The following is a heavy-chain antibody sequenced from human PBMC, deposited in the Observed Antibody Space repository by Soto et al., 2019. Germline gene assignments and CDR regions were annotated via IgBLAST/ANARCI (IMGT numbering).Heavy chain of an antibody. J-gene: IGHJ5*02. Sequence: QVQLVQSGAEVKKPGASVKVSCKASGYTFTSYDINWVRQATGQGLEWMGWMNPHSGNTGYAQKFQGRVTMTRNTSISTAYMELSSLRSEDTAVYYCARGVPLLLWFGELGNWFDPWGQGTLVTVSS. CDR3: ARGVPLLLWFGELGNWFDP. CDR2: MNPHSGNT. CDR1: GYTFTSYD. D-gene: IGHD3-10*01. V-gene: IGHV1-8*01.